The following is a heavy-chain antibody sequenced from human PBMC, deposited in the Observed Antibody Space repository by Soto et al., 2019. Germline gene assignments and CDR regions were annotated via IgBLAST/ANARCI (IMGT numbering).Heavy chain of an antibody. J-gene: IGHJ4*02. CDR1: GSSIRTYY. CDR3: ARGTGYTSGWYEFADY. D-gene: IGHD6-19*01. CDR2: VSDTGTT. V-gene: IGHV4-59*08. Sequence: QVQLQESGPGLVKPSETLSLTCTVSGSSIRTYYWTWVRQPPGKGLEWIGYVSDTGTTNYSPSLKRRLTISVDTSKNQFSLKLKSVTAADTAMYYCARGTGYTSGWYEFADYWGQGTLVTVSS.